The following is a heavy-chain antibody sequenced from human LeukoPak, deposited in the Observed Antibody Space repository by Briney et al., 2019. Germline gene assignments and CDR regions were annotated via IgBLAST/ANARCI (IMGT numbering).Heavy chain of an antibody. CDR1: GYTFTSYG. J-gene: IGHJ4*02. D-gene: IGHD3-22*01. Sequence: ASVKASCKASGYTFTSYGISWLRQAPGQGLEWMGWISAYNGNTNYAQKLQGRVTMTTDTSTSTAYMELRSLRSDDTAVYYCARDLSKNYYDSSGYFQGYWGQGTLVTVSS. V-gene: IGHV1-18*01. CDR2: ISAYNGNT. CDR3: ARDLSKNYYDSSGYFQGY.